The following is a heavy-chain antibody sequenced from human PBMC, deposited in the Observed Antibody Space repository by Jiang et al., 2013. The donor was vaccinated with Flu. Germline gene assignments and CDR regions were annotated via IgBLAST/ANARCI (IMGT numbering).Heavy chain of an antibody. D-gene: IGHD3-16*01. Sequence: GAEVKKPGSSVKVSCKTSGGSLSTYTFNWVRQAPGQGLEWMGRIIPILGIANYTRKFQGRVTFTADKSTNTAYMELGSLTPDDTAVYFCARGGPGTSIWGQGTLITVSS. V-gene: IGHV1-69*02. CDR2: IIPILGIA. CDR3: ARGGPGTSI. CDR1: GGSLSTYT. J-gene: IGHJ4*02.